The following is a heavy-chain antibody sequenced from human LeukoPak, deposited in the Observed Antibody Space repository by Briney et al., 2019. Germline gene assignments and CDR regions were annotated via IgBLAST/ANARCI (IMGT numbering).Heavy chain of an antibody. D-gene: IGHD3-22*01. J-gene: IGHJ2*01. CDR3: ARHDSRGYSPFWYFDR. Sequence: GGSLRLSCEASGLIFSVYSMSWVRQAPGKGLEWVSTISTSSVYKYYADSVKGRFTISRDNAKNSLFLQMNSLRAEDTAMYYCARHDSRGYSPFWYFDRWGRGTLVTVSS. CDR1: GLIFSVYS. V-gene: IGHV3-21*01. CDR2: ISTSSVYK.